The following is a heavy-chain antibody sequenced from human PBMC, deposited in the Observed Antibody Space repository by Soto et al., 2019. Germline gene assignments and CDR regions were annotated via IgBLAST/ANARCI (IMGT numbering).Heavy chain of an antibody. V-gene: IGHV3-23*01. D-gene: IGHD2-2*01. CDR2: VNPDGSDT. CDR1: GFTFSSYA. J-gene: IGHJ4*02. Sequence: GGSLRLSCAASGFTFSSYAMSWVRQPPGKGLEWLAAVNPDGSDTFYADSVKGRFTISRDNSQNTVNLQMKSLRVEDTAIYYCAKQLGYCSTGRCYFDYWGQGTQVTVSS. CDR3: AKQLGYCSTGRCYFDY.